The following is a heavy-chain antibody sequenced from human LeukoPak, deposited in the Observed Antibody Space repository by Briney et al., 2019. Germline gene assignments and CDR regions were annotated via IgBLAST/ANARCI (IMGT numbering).Heavy chain of an antibody. CDR1: GATVTINA. CDR2: IIPIFDTA. V-gene: IGHV1-69*05. J-gene: IGHJ6*03. CDR3: GGCSGGSCYSSSFEYYYYMDV. D-gene: IGHD2-15*01. Sequence: SVKLSCKASGATVTINASSWVRQAPGQALEWMGRIIPIFDTASGATKFQGAVTITTDESTSTANKELTSLRSADTAVYYCGGCSGGSCYSSSFEYYYYMDVWGKGTTVTVSS.